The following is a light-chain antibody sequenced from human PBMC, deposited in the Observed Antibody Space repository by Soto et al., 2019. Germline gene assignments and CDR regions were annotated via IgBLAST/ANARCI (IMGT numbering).Light chain of an antibody. CDR3: QHYATSPT. Sequence: EIVLTQSPGTLSLSPGERATLSCRASQSVDSNSLAWYQHKPGQAPRLLIYGASSRAPGISDRYSGRGSGTDFTLTINRLEPEDFAVYYCQHYATSPTFGGGTRLEIK. J-gene: IGKJ4*01. CDR2: GAS. CDR1: QSVDSNS. V-gene: IGKV3-20*01.